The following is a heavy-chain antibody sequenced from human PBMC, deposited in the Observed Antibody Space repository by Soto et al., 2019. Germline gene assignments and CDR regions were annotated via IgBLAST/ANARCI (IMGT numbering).Heavy chain of an antibody. J-gene: IGHJ6*02. D-gene: IGHD6-19*01. V-gene: IGHV3-11*01. CDR1: GFTFSDYY. Sequence: GESLKISCAASGFTFSDYYMSWIRQAPGKGLEWVSYISSSGSTIYYADSVKGRFTISRDNAKNSLYLQMNSLRAEDTAVYYCARDTAVVGYPYYYYGMDVWGQGTTVTVSS. CDR2: ISSSGSTI. CDR3: ARDTAVVGYPYYYYGMDV.